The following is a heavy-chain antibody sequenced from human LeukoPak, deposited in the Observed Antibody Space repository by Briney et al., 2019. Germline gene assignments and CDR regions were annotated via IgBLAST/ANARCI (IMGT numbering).Heavy chain of an antibody. CDR1: GGSISSYY. V-gene: IGHV4-59*01. D-gene: IGHD3-22*01. CDR2: IYYSGST. Sequence: PSETLSLTCTVSGGSISSYYWSWIRQPPGKGLEWIGYIYYSGSTNYNPSLKSRVTISVDTSKNQFSLKLSSVTAADTAVYYCATEYYYDSSGYQSAFDIWGQGTMVTVSS. J-gene: IGHJ3*02. CDR3: ATEYYYDSSGYQSAFDI.